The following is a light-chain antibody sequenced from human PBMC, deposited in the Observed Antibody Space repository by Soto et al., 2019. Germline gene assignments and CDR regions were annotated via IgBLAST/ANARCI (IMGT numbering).Light chain of an antibody. J-gene: IGKJ1*01. Sequence: EIVLTKSPATLSLSPWERATLSCMASQSVSSYLAWYQQKPGQAPRLLIYDASTRATGIPARFSGSGSGTDFTLTITSLEPEDFAVYYCQQRSNWPPTFGQGTKVDI. V-gene: IGKV3-11*01. CDR2: DAS. CDR1: QSVSSY. CDR3: QQRSNWPPT.